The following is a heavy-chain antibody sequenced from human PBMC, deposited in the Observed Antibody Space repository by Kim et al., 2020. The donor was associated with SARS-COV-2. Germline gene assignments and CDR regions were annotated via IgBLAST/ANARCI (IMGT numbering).Heavy chain of an antibody. Sequence: ASVKVSCKASGYTFTSYAMNWVRQAPGQGLEWMGWINTNTGNPTYAQGFTGRFVFSLDTSVSTAYLQISSLKAEDTAVYYCARAGITMVRGSRAHMDVWGKGTTVTVSS. CDR3: ARAGITMVRGSRAHMDV. CDR1: GYTFTSYA. D-gene: IGHD3-10*01. J-gene: IGHJ6*04. CDR2: INTNTGNP. V-gene: IGHV7-4-1*02.